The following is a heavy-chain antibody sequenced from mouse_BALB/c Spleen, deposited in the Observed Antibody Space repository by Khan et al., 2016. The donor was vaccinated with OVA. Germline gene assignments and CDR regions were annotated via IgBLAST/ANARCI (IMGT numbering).Heavy chain of an antibody. CDR3: ARHGYVAWFAY. D-gene: IGHD2-2*01. Sequence: LQQSGPELMKPGASVKISCKASGYSFTSYYIHWVKQSHGKSLEWIGYIDPFNGGTSYNPKFKGKATLTVDKSYSTAYMHLSSLTSDDSAVYYCARHGYVAWFAYWGQGTLVTGSA. CDR1: GYSFTSYY. J-gene: IGHJ3*01. CDR2: IDPFNGGT. V-gene: IGHV1S135*01.